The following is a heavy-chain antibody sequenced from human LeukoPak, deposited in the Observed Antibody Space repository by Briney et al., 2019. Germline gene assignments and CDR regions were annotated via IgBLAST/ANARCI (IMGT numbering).Heavy chain of an antibody. J-gene: IGHJ5*02. CDR3: ARFCSSTRCYHNWFDP. V-gene: IGHV1-69*05. CDR2: IIPIFGTA. Sequence: SVKVSCKASGGTFSRYAISWVRQDPGQGLEWMGGIIPIFGTANYAQKFQGRVTITTDESTSTAYMELSSLRSEDTAVYYCARFCSSTRCYHNWFDPWGQGTLVPVSS. CDR1: GGTFSRYA. D-gene: IGHD2-2*01.